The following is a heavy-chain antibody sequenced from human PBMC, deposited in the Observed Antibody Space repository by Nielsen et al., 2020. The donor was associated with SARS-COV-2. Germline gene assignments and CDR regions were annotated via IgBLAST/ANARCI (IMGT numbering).Heavy chain of an antibody. Sequence: WIRQPPGKGLEWIGEINHSGSTNYNPSLKSRVTISVDTSKNQFSLKLSSVTAADTAVYYCARESSDYYDSSGYLNWFDPWGQGTLVTVSS. D-gene: IGHD3-22*01. CDR2: INHSGST. J-gene: IGHJ5*02. V-gene: IGHV4-34*01. CDR3: ARESSDYYDSSGYLNWFDP.